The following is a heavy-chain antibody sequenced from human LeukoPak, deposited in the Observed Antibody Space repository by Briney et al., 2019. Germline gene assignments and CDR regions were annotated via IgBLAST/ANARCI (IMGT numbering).Heavy chain of an antibody. J-gene: IGHJ4*02. CDR3: ARTMTTVLTYYFDY. CDR1: GFTFSSYE. CDR2: ISSSGSTI. Sequence: GGSLRLSCAASGFTFSSYEMNWVRQAPGEGLEWVSYISSSGSTIYYADSVKGRFTISRDNAKNSLYLQMNSLRAEDTAVYYCARTMTTVLTYYFDYWGQGTLVTVSS. D-gene: IGHD4/OR15-4a*01. V-gene: IGHV3-48*03.